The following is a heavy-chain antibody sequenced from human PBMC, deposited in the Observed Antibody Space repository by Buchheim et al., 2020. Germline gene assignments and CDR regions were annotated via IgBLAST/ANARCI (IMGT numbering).Heavy chain of an antibody. CDR2: IYTSGST. D-gene: IGHD2-15*01. CDR1: GGSISSGSYY. CDR3: ARETGEGYCSGGSCYSPFVYYGMDV. V-gene: IGHV4-61*02. Sequence: QVQLQESGPGLVKPSQTLSLTCTVSGGSISSGSYYWSWIRQPAGQGLEWIGRIYTSGSTNYNPSLQSRVTISVDTSKNQFSLKLSSVTAADTAVYYCARETGEGYCSGGSCYSPFVYYGMDVWGQGTT. J-gene: IGHJ6*02.